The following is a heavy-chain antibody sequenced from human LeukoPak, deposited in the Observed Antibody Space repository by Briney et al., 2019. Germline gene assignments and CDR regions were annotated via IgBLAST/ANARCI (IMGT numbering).Heavy chain of an antibody. CDR2: IYYGGST. CDR1: GGSISSYY. D-gene: IGHD2-15*01. J-gene: IGHJ4*02. Sequence: SETLSLTCTVSGGSISSYYWSWIRQPPGKGLEWIGYIYYGGSTNYNPSLKSRVTISVDTSKNQFSLKLSSVTAADTAVYYCARLGYCSGGSCYSDQGFDYWGQGTLVTVSS. CDR3: ARLGYCSGGSCYSDQGFDY. V-gene: IGHV4-59*08.